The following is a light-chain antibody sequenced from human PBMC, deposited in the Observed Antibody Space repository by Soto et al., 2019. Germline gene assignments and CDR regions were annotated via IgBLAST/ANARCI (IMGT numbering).Light chain of an antibody. CDR1: QGIGDS. Sequence: EVVMTQSPATLSVSPGQVVTLSCRASQGIGDSLAWYQHRPGQTPSHLIYYTSTRATRVPARFSGSSSGPEITLPINSLQSEDFAIYYLQPYNNWPLTFGGGTKVESK. CDR3: QPYNNWPLT. V-gene: IGKV3-15*01. CDR2: YTS. J-gene: IGKJ4*01.